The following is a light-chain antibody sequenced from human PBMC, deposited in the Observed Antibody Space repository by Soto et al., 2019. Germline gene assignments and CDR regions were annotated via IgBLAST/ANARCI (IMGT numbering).Light chain of an antibody. Sequence: QSVLTQPASVSGSPGQSITISCTGTSSDNGSYNYVSWYQQHPGKAPKLMIYDVSNRPSGVSNRFSGSKSGNTASLTISGLQAEDEADYYCSSYTSSSTLNVFGTGTKVTVL. CDR1: SSDNGSYNY. V-gene: IGLV2-14*01. J-gene: IGLJ1*01. CDR2: DVS. CDR3: SSYTSSSTLNV.